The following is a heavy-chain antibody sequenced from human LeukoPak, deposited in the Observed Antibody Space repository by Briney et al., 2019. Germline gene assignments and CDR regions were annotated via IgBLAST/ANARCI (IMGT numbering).Heavy chain of an antibody. CDR2: ISYDGSKK. Sequence: GGSLRLSCAASGLTFSSHAMAWDRQAPGKGLEWVAVISYDGSKKYYADSVKGRFTISRDNSKNTQYLPMNSLRPEDTAVYYCARGQQPRNTYYDILTAGGFHYWGQGTLVSVSS. D-gene: IGHD3-9*01. CDR1: GLTFSSHA. V-gene: IGHV3-30-3*01. CDR3: ARGQQPRNTYYDILTAGGFHY. J-gene: IGHJ4*02.